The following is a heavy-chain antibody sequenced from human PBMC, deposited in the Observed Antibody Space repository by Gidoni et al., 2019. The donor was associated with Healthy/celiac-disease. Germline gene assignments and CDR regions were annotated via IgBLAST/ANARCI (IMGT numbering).Heavy chain of an antibody. Sequence: QVQLQQWGAGLLKPSETLSLTCAVYGGSFSGYYWSWIRQPPGKGLELIGEINHSGSTNYNPSLKSRVTISVDTSKNQFSLKLSSVTAADTAVYYCARAYYDYVWGSYRYYYFDYWGQGTLVTVSS. D-gene: IGHD3-16*02. CDR2: INHSGST. CDR1: GGSFSGYY. CDR3: ARAYYDYVWGSYRYYYFDY. V-gene: IGHV4-34*01. J-gene: IGHJ4*02.